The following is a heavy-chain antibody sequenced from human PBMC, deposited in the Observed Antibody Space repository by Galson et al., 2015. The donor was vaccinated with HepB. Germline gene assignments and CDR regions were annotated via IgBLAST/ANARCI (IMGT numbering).Heavy chain of an antibody. Sequence: SLRLSCAASGFTFSSYAMSWVRQAPGKGLEWVSAISGSGGSTYYADSVKGRFTISRDNSKNTLYLQMNSLRAEDTAVYYCAKVTGDIVLMVYGWFDPWGQGTLVTVSS. J-gene: IGHJ5*02. CDR2: ISGSGGST. V-gene: IGHV3-23*01. CDR1: GFTFSSYA. CDR3: AKVTGDIVLMVYGWFDP. D-gene: IGHD2-8*01.